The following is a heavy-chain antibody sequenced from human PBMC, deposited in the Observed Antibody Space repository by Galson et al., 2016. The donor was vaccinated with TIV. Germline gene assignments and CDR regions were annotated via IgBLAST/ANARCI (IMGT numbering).Heavy chain of an antibody. CDR3: ARGNDPGATYSLDY. CDR2: MKQDGDYK. V-gene: IGHV3-7*01. D-gene: IGHD1-1*01. J-gene: IGHJ4*02. Sequence: SLRLSCAASGFTFSRHWMSWVRQAPGKGLEWVANMKQDGDYKYYVDSVKGRFTISRDNAKNSLYLQMNSLRAEDTAVYYCARGNDPGATYSLDYWGQGTLVTVSS. CDR1: GFTFSRHW.